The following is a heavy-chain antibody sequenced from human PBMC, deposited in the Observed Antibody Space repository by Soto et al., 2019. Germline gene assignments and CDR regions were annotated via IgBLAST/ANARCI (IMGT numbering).Heavy chain of an antibody. CDR2: IIPILGIA. CDR1: GVTFSSYT. CDR3: ARGNPYYDILTGPYGMDV. D-gene: IGHD3-9*01. J-gene: IGHJ6*01. Sequence: SVKVSCKASGVTFSSYTISWVRQAPGQGLEWMGRIIPILGIANYAQKFQGRVTITADKSTSTAYMELSSLRSEDTAVYYCARGNPYYDILTGPYGMDVWRQGTTVTVSS. V-gene: IGHV1-69*02.